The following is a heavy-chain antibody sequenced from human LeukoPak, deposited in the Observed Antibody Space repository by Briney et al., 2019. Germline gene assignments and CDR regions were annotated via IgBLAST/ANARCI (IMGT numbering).Heavy chain of an antibody. CDR1: GYTFTGYY. D-gene: IGHD6-19*01. Sequence: ASVKVSCKASGYTFTGYYMHWVRQAPGQGLEWMGWINPNSGDTNYAQKLQGRVTMTTDTSTGTAYMEMKSLRSDDSAVYYCARARQQWLVPLDYWGQGTLVTVSS. CDR2: INPNSGDT. J-gene: IGHJ4*02. V-gene: IGHV1-2*02. CDR3: ARARQQWLVPLDY.